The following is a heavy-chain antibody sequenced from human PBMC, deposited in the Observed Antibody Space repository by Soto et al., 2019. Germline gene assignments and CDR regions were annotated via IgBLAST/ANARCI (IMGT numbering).Heavy chain of an antibody. CDR2: IKTSGDTT. V-gene: IGHV3-11*01. CDR3: TKDVTGDIGADF. Sequence: GGSLRLSCAASGFTFSDYYMSWIRQAPGKGLEWVSTIKTSGDTTFYADPVKGRFTTPRDDSKNTLYLQMNSLRAEDTATYYCTKDVTGDIGADFWGQGAPVTVSS. D-gene: IGHD2-21*02. J-gene: IGHJ4*02. CDR1: GFTFSDYY.